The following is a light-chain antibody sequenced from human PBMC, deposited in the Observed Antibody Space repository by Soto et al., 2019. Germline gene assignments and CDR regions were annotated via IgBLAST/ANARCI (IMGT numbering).Light chain of an antibody. CDR1: QTVNNNY. J-gene: IGKJ1*01. CDR3: QQYGGSAPWT. CDR2: GAS. Sequence: EIFFTHPPGPLSVSPGDRVTLSCRASQTVNNNYLAWYQQKPGQAPRLLIYGASTPATGTPARFSGSGSGTDFTLTVSRLEPEDFAVYYCQQYGGSAPWTFGPGTKVDIK. V-gene: IGKV3-20*01.